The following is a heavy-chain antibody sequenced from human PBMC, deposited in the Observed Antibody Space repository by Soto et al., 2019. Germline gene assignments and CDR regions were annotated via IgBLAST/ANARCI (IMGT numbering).Heavy chain of an antibody. J-gene: IGHJ6*02. CDR1: GFTFSSYA. D-gene: IGHD6-19*01. V-gene: IGHV3-23*01. CDR3: AKGLREQWARYYYYGMDV. Sequence: GGSLRLSCAASGFTFSSYAMSWFRQAPGKGLEWVSAISGSGGSTYYADSVKGRFTISRDNSKNTLYLQMNSLRAEDTAVYYCAKGLREQWARYYYYGMDVWGQGTTVTVSS. CDR2: ISGSGGST.